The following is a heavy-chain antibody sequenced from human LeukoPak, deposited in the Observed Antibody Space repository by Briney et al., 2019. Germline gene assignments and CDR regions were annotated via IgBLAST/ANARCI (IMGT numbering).Heavy chain of an antibody. CDR2: IIPIFGTA. J-gene: IGHJ3*02. CDR1: GYTFTGYY. CDR3: ARDSSSWDAFDI. D-gene: IGHD6-13*01. V-gene: IGHV1-69*06. Sequence: ASVKVSCKASGYTFTGYYMHWVRQAPGQGLEWMGGIIPIFGTANYAQKFQGRVTITADKSTSTAYMELRSLRSDDTAVYYCARDSSSWDAFDIWGQGTMVTVSS.